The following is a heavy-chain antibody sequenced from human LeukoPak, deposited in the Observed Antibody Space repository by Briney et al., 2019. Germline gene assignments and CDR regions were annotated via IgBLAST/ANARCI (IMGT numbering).Heavy chain of an antibody. V-gene: IGHV4-59*12. D-gene: IGHD3-22*01. CDR2: IYYSGNT. Sequence: SETLSLTCTLSAGSISTYYWGWLRQPPGKGPEWIGYIYYSGNTNYNPSLKSRVTISVDTSKNQFSLKLSSVTTADTAVYYCARVPYYYDSSGRYYYYYMDVWGKGTTVTVSS. CDR3: ARVPYYYDSSGRYYYYYMDV. J-gene: IGHJ6*03. CDR1: AGSISTYY.